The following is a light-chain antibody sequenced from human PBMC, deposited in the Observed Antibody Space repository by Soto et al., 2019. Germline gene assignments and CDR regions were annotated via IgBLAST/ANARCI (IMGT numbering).Light chain of an antibody. J-gene: IGKJ1*01. CDR1: QSVTSW. CDR2: DAS. V-gene: IGKV1-5*01. Sequence: DVQMTQSPSTLSASVGDRVTITCRASQSVTSWLAWYQQKPGKAPKVLIYDASSLESGVPSRFSGSGSGTEFTLTISSLHPDDFATYYCHYNSYPGTFGQGTKVEIK. CDR3: HYNSYPGT.